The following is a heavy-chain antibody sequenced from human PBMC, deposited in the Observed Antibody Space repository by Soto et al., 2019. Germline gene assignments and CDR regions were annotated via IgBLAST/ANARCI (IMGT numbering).Heavy chain of an antibody. J-gene: IGHJ6*03. D-gene: IGHD3-3*01. CDR3: AREGPVHYDFWSGPTDYYYYMDV. Sequence: GGSLRLSCAASGFTFSDYYMSWIRQAPGKGLEWVSYISSSGSTIYYADSVKGRFTISRDNAKNSLYLQMNSLRAEDTAVYYCAREGPVHYDFWSGPTDYYYYMDVWGKGTTVTVSS. V-gene: IGHV3-11*01. CDR2: ISSSGSTI. CDR1: GFTFSDYY.